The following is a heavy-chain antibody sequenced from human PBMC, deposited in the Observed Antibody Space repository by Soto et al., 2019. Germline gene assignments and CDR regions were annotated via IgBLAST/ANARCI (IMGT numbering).Heavy chain of an antibody. V-gene: IGHV4-59*08. J-gene: IGHJ5*02. CDR3: ARQVDFDFWSGYHIRGWFAP. Sequence: PSETLSLPCTVSGGSVSGPYWSWIRQSPGKGLEWIGYIHYTGSTVYNPSLQSRVTISVDTTKNQFSLKLSSVTAADTAVYFCARQVDFDFWSGYHIRGWFAPWGQGTPVTVSS. D-gene: IGHD3-3*01. CDR1: GGSVSGPY. CDR2: IHYTGST.